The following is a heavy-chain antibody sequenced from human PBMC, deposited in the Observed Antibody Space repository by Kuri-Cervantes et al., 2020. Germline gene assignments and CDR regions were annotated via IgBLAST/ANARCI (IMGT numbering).Heavy chain of an antibody. V-gene: IGHV1-46*01. J-gene: IGHJ5*02. Sequence: ASVKVSCKASGYTFTSYGISWVRQAPGQGLEWMGIINPSGGSTSYAQKFQGRVTMTRDTSTSTVYMELSSLRSEDTAVYYCARDLYNWNDGGWFDPWGQGTLVTVSS. CDR1: GYTFTSYG. D-gene: IGHD1-20*01. CDR2: INPSGGST. CDR3: ARDLYNWNDGGWFDP.